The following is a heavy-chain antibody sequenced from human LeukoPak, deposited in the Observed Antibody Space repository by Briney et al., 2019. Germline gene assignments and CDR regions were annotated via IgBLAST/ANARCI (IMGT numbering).Heavy chain of an antibody. CDR2: ISSNGGST. CDR3: ARDRNFGDYAGDFDY. V-gene: IGHV3-64*01. J-gene: IGHJ4*02. Sequence: GGPLRLSCAASGFTFSSYAMHWVRQAPGKGLEYVSAISSNGGSTYYANSVKGRFTISRDNSKNTLYLRMNSLRAEDTALYYCARDRNFGDYAGDFDYWGQGTLVTVSS. CDR1: GFTFSSYA. D-gene: IGHD4-17*01.